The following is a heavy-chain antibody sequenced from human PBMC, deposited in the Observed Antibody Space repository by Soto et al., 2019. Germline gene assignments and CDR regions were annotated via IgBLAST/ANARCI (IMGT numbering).Heavy chain of an antibody. CDR3: ARDRGNAYYYDSSGYPHYYYGMDV. CDR2: IYSGGST. Sequence: EVQLVETGGGLIQPGGSLRLSCAASGFTVSSHYMSWVRQAPGKGLEWVSVIYSGGSTYYADSVKGRFTISRDNSKNTLYLQMNSLRAEDTAVYYCARDRGNAYYYDSSGYPHYYYGMDVWGQGTTVTVSS. D-gene: IGHD3-22*01. V-gene: IGHV3-53*02. CDR1: GFTVSSHY. J-gene: IGHJ6*02.